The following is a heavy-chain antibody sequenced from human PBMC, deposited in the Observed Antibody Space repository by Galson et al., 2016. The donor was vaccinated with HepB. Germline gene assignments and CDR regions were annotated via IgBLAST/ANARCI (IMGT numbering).Heavy chain of an antibody. D-gene: IGHD3-10*01. J-gene: IGHJ4*02. CDR3: ARTYYYGSGSYPLDY. V-gene: IGHV3-48*04. CDR1: GLTFSSYA. Sequence: SLRLSCAASGLTFSSYAMSWVRQAPGKGLEWVSYITSTSSTIYYADPVKGRFTVSRDNAKKSLYLQMNSLRAEDTAVYYCARTYYYGSGSYPLDYWGQGTLVTVSS. CDR2: ITSTSSTI.